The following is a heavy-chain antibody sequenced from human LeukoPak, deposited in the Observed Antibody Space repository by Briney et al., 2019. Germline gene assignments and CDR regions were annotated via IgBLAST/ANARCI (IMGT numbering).Heavy chain of an antibody. Sequence: GGSLRLSCAASGFTFRSYSMNWVRQAPGKGLEWVSSIGSSSSYIYYADSVKGRFSISRDNAKNSLYLEMNSLRAEDTVVYHCANGGAYYYDSSGLPSSYFDYWGQGTLVTVSS. V-gene: IGHV3-21*04. D-gene: IGHD3-22*01. CDR1: GFTFRSYS. CDR3: ANGGAYYYDSSGLPSSYFDY. J-gene: IGHJ4*02. CDR2: IGSSSSYI.